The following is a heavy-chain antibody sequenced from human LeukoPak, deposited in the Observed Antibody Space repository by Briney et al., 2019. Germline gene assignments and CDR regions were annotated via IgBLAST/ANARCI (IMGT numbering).Heavy chain of an antibody. CDR3: VREDDVKVPAHRGDWFDP. J-gene: IGHJ5*02. D-gene: IGHD2-2*01. CDR2: IKRDGSEK. Sequence: PGGSLRLSCVVSGFTFNNYWMSWFRQAPGKGLEWVANIKRDGSEKNYVDSVKGRFTISRDNAKNSLYLQMNSLRAEDTAVYYCVREDDVKVPAHRGDWFDPWGQGTLVTVSS. CDR1: GFTFNNYW. V-gene: IGHV3-7*01.